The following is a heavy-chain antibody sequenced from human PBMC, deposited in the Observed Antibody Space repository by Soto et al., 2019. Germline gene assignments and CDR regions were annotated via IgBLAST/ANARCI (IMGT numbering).Heavy chain of an antibody. J-gene: IGHJ6*02. CDR2: IRSKAYGGTT. V-gene: IGHV3-49*04. Sequence: PGGFLRLSCTASGFTFGDYAMSWVRQAPGKGLEWVGFIRSKAYGGTTEYAASVKGRFTISRDDSKSIAYLQMNSLKTEDTAVYYCTRDGLQDIVVVVAADPYYYYYGMDVWGQGTTVTVSS. D-gene: IGHD2-15*01. CDR3: TRDGLQDIVVVVAADPYYYYYGMDV. CDR1: GFTFGDYA.